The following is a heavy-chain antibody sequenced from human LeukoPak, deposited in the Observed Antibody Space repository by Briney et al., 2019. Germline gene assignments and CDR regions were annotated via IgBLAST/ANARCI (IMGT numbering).Heavy chain of an antibody. CDR2: IYYSGST. CDR3: ARGRLRTWLVRDGWFDP. J-gene: IGHJ5*02. D-gene: IGHD6-19*01. Sequence: KPSETLSLTCTVSGDSISSSSYYWGWIRQPPGKGLEWIGSIYYSGSTYFNPSLKSRVTISVDTSKNQFSLKLSSVTAADTAVYYCARGRLRTWLVRDGWFDPWGQGTLVTVSS. V-gene: IGHV4-39*07. CDR1: GDSISSSSYY.